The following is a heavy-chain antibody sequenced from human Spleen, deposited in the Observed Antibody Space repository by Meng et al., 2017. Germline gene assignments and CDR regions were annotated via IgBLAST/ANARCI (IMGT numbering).Heavy chain of an antibody. CDR3: ARDEDISAAGKLFGDY. Sequence: ASVTVSCKPSGYNFPDYYIHWVRRAPGQGLAWMGRIDPKTGDTHYALKFQGRVTMTGDTSISTAYMELSGLRSDDTAMYYCARDEDISAAGKLFGDYWGHGTLVTVSS. CDR2: IDPKTGDT. J-gene: IGHJ4*01. D-gene: IGHD6-13*01. CDR1: GYNFPDYY. V-gene: IGHV1-2*06.